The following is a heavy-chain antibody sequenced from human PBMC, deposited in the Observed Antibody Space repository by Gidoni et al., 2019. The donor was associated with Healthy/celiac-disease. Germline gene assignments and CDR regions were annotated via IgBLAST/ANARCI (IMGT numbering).Heavy chain of an antibody. V-gene: IGHV3-21*01. D-gene: IGHD6-13*01. CDR2: ISSSSSYI. CDR1: GFPFSSYS. J-gene: IGHJ4*02. CDR3: ARALYSSSWDFDY. Sequence: EVQLVESGGGLVKPGGSLRLSCAASGFPFSSYSMNWVRPAPGKGLEWVSSISSSSSYIYYADSVKGRFTISRDNAKNSLYLQMNSLRAEDTAVYYCARALYSSSWDFDYWGQGTLVTVSS.